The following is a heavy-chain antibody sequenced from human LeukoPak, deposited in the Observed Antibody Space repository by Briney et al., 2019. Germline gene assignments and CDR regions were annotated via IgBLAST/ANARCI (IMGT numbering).Heavy chain of an antibody. Sequence: GRSLRLSCAASGFTFSSYAMHWVRQAPGKGLEWVAVISYDGSNKYYADSVKGRFTISRDNSKNTLYLQMNSLRAEDTAVYYCAREGQRWLFSHFDYWGQGTMVTVSS. D-gene: IGHD5-18*01. V-gene: IGHV3-30-3*01. J-gene: IGHJ4*02. CDR2: ISYDGSNK. CDR1: GFTFSSYA. CDR3: AREGQRWLFSHFDY.